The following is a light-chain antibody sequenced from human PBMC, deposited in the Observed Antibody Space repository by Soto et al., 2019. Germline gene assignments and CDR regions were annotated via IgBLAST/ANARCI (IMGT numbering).Light chain of an antibody. CDR2: GAS. V-gene: IGKV3-20*01. Sequence: EIVLTQSPGTLSLSPGERATLSCRASQSVTSNYLAWYQQKPGQAPRLLIFGASIRDTGIPDSFSGSGSGTDFTLTISRLEPEDFAVYYCHQYGSSPGTFGQGTKGEIK. CDR3: HQYGSSPGT. J-gene: IGKJ1*01. CDR1: QSVTSNY.